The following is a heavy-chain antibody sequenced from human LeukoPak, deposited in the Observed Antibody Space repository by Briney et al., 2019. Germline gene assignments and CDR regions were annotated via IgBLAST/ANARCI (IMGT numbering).Heavy chain of an antibody. J-gene: IGHJ4*02. Sequence: GGSLRLSCAASGFTFSSYAMSWVRQAPGKGLEWVSAISGSGGSTYYADSVKGRFTISRDNSKNTLYLQMNSLRAEDTAVYYCARDVPPPSYYDYVWGSYRSPFDYWGQGTLVTVSS. CDR3: ARDVPPPSYYDYVWGSYRSPFDY. V-gene: IGHV3-23*01. CDR2: ISGSGGST. CDR1: GFTFSSYA. D-gene: IGHD3-16*02.